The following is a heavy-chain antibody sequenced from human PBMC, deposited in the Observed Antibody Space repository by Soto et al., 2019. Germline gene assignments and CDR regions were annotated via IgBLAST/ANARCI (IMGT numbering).Heavy chain of an antibody. D-gene: IGHD3-16*02. J-gene: IGHJ4*02. Sequence: ASVKVSCKASGGTFSSYAISWVRQAPGQGLEWMGGIIPIFGTANYAQKFQGRVTSTADESTSTAYMELSSLRSEDTAVYYCASHRRHYDYVWGSYHFDYWGQETLVTVSS. CDR2: IIPIFGTA. V-gene: IGHV1-69*13. CDR1: GGTFSSYA. CDR3: ASHRRHYDYVWGSYHFDY.